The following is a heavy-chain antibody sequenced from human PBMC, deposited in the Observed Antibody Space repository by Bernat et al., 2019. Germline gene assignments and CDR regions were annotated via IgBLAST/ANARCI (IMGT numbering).Heavy chain of an antibody. CDR3: ARDAYTPAGEMDV. D-gene: IGHD3-16*01. J-gene: IGHJ6*04. Sequence: EVQLVESGGGLVQPGGSLRLSCAASGFTFSSYWMHWVRQAPGKGLGWVSRINSDGSSTSYADSVKGRFTISRDNAKNTLYLQMNSLRAEDTAVYYCARDAYTPAGEMDVWGKGTTVTVSS. CDR2: INSDGSST. V-gene: IGHV3-74*01. CDR1: GFTFSSYW.